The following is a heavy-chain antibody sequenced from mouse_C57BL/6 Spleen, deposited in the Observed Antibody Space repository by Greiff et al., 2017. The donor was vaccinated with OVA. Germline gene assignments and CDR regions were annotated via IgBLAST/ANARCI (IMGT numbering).Heavy chain of an antibody. CDR2: IHPNSGST. V-gene: IGHV1-64*01. D-gene: IGHD2-4*01. Sequence: QVQLQQPGAELVKPGASVKLSCKASGYTFTSYWMHWVKQRPGQGLEWIGMIHPNSGSTNYNEKFKSKATLTVDKSSSTAYMQLSSLTSEDSAVYYCARDYDYAWYFDVWGTGTTVTVSS. J-gene: IGHJ1*03. CDR1: GYTFTSYW. CDR3: ARDYDYAWYFDV.